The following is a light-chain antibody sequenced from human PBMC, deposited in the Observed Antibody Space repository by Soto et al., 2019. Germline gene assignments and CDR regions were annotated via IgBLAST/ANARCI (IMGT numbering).Light chain of an antibody. Sequence: DIQLTQSPSTLSASVGDRVTITCRASQSISSWLAWYQKKPGKAPNRLIYKTSNLESGVPSRLSGSGSGTEFTLTISSLQPDDFATYYCQYYNDYCWTFGQGTKVEIK. CDR1: QSISSW. CDR3: QYYNDYCWT. CDR2: KTS. V-gene: IGKV1-5*03. J-gene: IGKJ1*01.